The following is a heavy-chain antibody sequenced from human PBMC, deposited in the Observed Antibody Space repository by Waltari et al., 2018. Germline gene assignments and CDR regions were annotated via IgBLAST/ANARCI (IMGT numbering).Heavy chain of an antibody. D-gene: IGHD2-15*01. CDR1: GDSMTTVNL. Sequence: QLQLQASCPGLVKPSGTMSPICAVSGDSMTTVNLWNWVRQSPGTGLEWIGQVHDSGKTNYKPSFAGRVTVSLDTSTYHVALKMTSATAADTALYYCARDRGRGLYLDTWGQGILVTVSP. CDR2: VHDSGKT. V-gene: IGHV4-4*02. CDR3: ARDRGRGLYLDT. J-gene: IGHJ4*02.